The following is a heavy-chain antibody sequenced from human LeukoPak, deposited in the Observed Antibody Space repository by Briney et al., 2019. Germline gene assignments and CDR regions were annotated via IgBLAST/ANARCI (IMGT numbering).Heavy chain of an antibody. V-gene: IGHV4-34*01. D-gene: IGHD3-16*02. CDR3: ARSLVYYDYVWGSYRFCYFDY. CDR2: INHSGST. J-gene: IGHJ4*02. CDR1: VGSFSGYY. Sequence: SETLSLTCAVYVGSFSGYYWSWIRQPPWKGLEWIGEINHSGSTNYNPSLKSRVTISVDTSKNQFSLKLSSATAADTAVYYCARSLVYYDYVWGSYRFCYFDYWGQGTLVTVSS.